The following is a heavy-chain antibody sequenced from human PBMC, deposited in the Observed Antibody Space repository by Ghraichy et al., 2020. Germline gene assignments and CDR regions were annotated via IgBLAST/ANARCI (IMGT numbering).Heavy chain of an antibody. V-gene: IGHV1-69*13. CDR2: IIPIFGTA. Sequence: SVKVSCKASGGTFSSYAISWVRQAPGQGLEWMGGIIPIFGTANYTQKFQGRVTITADESTSTAYMELSSLRSEDTAVYYCARAAYYDSSGSPDYWGQGTLVTVSS. CDR1: GGTFSSYA. J-gene: IGHJ4*02. D-gene: IGHD3-22*01. CDR3: ARAAYYDSSGSPDY.